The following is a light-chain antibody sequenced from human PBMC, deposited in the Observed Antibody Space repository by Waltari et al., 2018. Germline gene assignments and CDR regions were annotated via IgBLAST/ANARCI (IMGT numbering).Light chain of an antibody. J-gene: IGKJ3*01. Sequence: EIVLTQSPGTLSLSPGERATLSCRASQSVSSSYLAWYQQKPGPAPRLLIYGASSRDTGIPDRFSGSGSGTDFTLTISRLEPEDFAVYYCQQYGSSPFAFGPGTKVDIK. CDR2: GAS. V-gene: IGKV3-20*01. CDR3: QQYGSSPFA. CDR1: QSVSSSY.